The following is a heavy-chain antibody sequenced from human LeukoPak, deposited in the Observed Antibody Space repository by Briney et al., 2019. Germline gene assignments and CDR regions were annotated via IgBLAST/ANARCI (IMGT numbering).Heavy chain of an antibody. CDR3: ARGAGYYDRSGYYFH. CDR1: GGSISSYY. CDR2: IYTSGST. D-gene: IGHD3-22*01. Sequence: NPSETLSLTCTVSGGSISSYYWSWIRQPAGKGLEWIGRIYTSGSTNYNPSLKSRVTMSVDTSKNQFSLKLSSVTAADTAVYYCARGAGYYDRSGYYFHWGQGTLVTVSS. V-gene: IGHV4-4*07. J-gene: IGHJ4*02.